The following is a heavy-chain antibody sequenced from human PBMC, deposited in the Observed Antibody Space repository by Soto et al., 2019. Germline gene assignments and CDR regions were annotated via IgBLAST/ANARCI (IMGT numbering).Heavy chain of an antibody. CDR3: ARDGSGECNRGSCYSPFDY. V-gene: IGHV4-30-4*01. J-gene: IGHJ4*02. Sequence: QVQLQESGPGLVKPSQTLSLTCTVSGRSISSVNYYWSWIRQPPGKGLEWIGYIYYSGSTYYNPSLRSRVTISGDTSKNQFSLKLSSVTAADTAVYYCARDGSGECNRGSCYSPFDYWGQGTLVTVSS. D-gene: IGHD2-15*01. CDR1: GRSISSVNYY. CDR2: IYYSGST.